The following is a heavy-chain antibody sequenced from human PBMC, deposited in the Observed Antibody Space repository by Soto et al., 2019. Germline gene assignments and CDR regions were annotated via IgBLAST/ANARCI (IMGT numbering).Heavy chain of an antibody. D-gene: IGHD2-2*01. CDR2: FDPEDGET. CDR3: ATGIVVPAALYYYYGMDV. CDR1: GYTLTELS. V-gene: IGHV1-24*01. Sequence: ASVKVSCKVSGYTLTELSMHWARQAPGKGLEWMGGFDPEDGETIYAQKFQGRVTMTEDTSTDTAYMELSSLRSEDTAVYYCATGIVVPAALYYYYGMDVWGQGTTVTVSS. J-gene: IGHJ6*02.